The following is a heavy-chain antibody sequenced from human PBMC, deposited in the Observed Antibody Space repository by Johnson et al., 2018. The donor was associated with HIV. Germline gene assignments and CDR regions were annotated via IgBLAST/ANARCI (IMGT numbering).Heavy chain of an antibody. CDR2: IYSGGST. V-gene: IGHV3-66*02. Sequence: MQLVESGGGLVQPGGSLRLSCAASGFTVSSNYMSWVRQAPGKGLEWVSVIYSGGSTYYADSVKGRFTISRDNSKNTLYLQMNSLRAEDTAVYYCARDSGSSGTSHAFDIWGQGTMVTVSS. CDR1: GFTVSSNY. J-gene: IGHJ3*02. D-gene: IGHD6-25*01. CDR3: ARDSGSSGTSHAFDI.